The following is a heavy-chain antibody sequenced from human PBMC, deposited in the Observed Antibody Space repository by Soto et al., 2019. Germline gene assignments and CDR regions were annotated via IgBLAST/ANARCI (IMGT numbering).Heavy chain of an antibody. CDR1: GYTFTSYD. Sequence: QVQLVQSGAEVKKPGASVKVSCKASGYTFTSYDINWVRQATGQGLEWMGWMNPNSGNTGYAQKFQGRVTMTRNTCIXXAXMXXSSLRSEDTAVYYCARAPRGYCSGGSCYLDNWFDHWGQGTLVTGSS. D-gene: IGHD2-15*01. V-gene: IGHV1-8*01. CDR2: MNPNSGNT. J-gene: IGHJ5*02. CDR3: ARAPRGYCSGGSCYLDNWFDH.